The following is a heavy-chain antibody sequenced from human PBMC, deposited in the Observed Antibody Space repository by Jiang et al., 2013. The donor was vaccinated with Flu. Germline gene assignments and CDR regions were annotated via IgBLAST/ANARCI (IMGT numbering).Heavy chain of an antibody. D-gene: IGHD3-10*01. J-gene: IGHJ4*02. Sequence: KPTQTLTLTCTFSGFSLSTGGVGVGWIRQPPGKSLEWLSLVYWDDDKRYSPSLKSRLTITKDTSKNQVVLTVTNVDPVDTATYYCVHTKKSDSGNYYLGYWGQGTLVTVSS. CDR2: VYWDDDK. CDR1: GFSLSTGGVG. V-gene: IGHV2-5*02. CDR3: VHTKKSDSGNYYLGY.